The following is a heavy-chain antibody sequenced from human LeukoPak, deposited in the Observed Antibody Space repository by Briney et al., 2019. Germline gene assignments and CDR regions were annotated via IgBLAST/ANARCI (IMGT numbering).Heavy chain of an antibody. V-gene: IGHV4-59*01. J-gene: IGHJ5*02. D-gene: IGHD2-2*01. CDR2: IYYSGGT. Sequence: TSETLSLTCTVSGGSISSYYWSWIRQPPGKGLEWIGYIYYSGGTNYNPSLKSRVTISVDTSKNQFSLKLSSVTAADTAVYYCARDVLGCSSTSCYRKYNWFDPWGQGTLVTVSS. CDR3: ARDVLGCSSTSCYRKYNWFDP. CDR1: GGSISSYY.